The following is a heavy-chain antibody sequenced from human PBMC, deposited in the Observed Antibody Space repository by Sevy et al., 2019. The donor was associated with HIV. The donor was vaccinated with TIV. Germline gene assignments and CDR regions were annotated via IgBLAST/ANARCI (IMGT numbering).Heavy chain of an antibody. CDR3: ARDVRSESLEWLYVRDAFDI. CDR2: IIPIFGTA. J-gene: IGHJ3*02. Sequence: ASVKVSCKASGGTFSSYAISWVRQAPGQGLEWMGGIIPIFGTANYAQKFQGRVTITADESTSTAYMELSSLRTEDTAVYYCARDVRSESLEWLYVRDAFDIWGQGTMVTVSS. D-gene: IGHD3-3*01. V-gene: IGHV1-69*13. CDR1: GGTFSSYA.